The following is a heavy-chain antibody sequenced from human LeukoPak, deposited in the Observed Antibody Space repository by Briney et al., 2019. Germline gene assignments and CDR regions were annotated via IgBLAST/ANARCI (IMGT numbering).Heavy chain of an antibody. CDR1: GFTFNNYA. D-gene: IGHD3-10*01. Sequence: GGSLRLSCVASGFTFNNYAMHWVRQAPGKGLEWVSGISWNSGSIGYADSVKGRFTISRDNAKNSLYLQMNRLRAEDTALYYCAKDSQLLWFGRDNWFDPWGQGTLVTVSS. CDR2: ISWNSGSI. V-gene: IGHV3-9*01. CDR3: AKDSQLLWFGRDNWFDP. J-gene: IGHJ5*02.